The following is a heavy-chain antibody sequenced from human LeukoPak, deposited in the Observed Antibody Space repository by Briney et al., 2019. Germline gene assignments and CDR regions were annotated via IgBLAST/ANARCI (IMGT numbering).Heavy chain of an antibody. CDR1: GYTFTAYY. Sequence: SVKVSCKASGYTFTAYYMHWVRQAPGQGLEWMGRIIPIFGTANYAQKFQGRVTFTTDESTSTAYMELSSLRSEDTAVYYCARERGDSSGYTPPYFDYWGQGTLVTVSS. V-gene: IGHV1-69*05. J-gene: IGHJ4*02. D-gene: IGHD3-22*01. CDR2: IIPIFGTA. CDR3: ARERGDSSGYTPPYFDY.